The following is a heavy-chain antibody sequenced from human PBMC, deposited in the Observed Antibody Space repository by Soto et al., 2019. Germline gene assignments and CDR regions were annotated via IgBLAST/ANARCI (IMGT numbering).Heavy chain of an antibody. CDR2: ISGSGGST. D-gene: IGHD6-19*01. J-gene: IGHJ4*02. CDR3: ANDIANSSGWYLFDY. Sequence: ESLRLSCAACGFTFSSYSMSWVRQAPGKGLEWVSAISGSGGSTYYADSVNGRFTISIDNSKNTLYLQMNSLRAEDTAVYYCANDIANSSGWYLFDYWGQGTLVTVSS. V-gene: IGHV3-23*01. CDR1: GFTFSSYS.